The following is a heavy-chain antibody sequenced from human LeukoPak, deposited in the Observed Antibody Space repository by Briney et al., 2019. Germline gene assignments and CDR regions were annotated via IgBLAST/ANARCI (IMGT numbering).Heavy chain of an antibody. J-gene: IGHJ4*02. V-gene: IGHV3-53*05. D-gene: IGHD6-13*01. Sequence: GGSLRLSCAASGFTVSSNYMSWVRQAPGKGLEWVSVIYSGGSTYYADSVKGRFTISRDNSRNTLYLQMNSLRAEDTAVYYCARDGSSSWYDEGYYFDYRGQGTLVTVSS. CDR3: ARDGSSSWYDEGYYFDY. CDR2: IYSGGST. CDR1: GFTVSSNY.